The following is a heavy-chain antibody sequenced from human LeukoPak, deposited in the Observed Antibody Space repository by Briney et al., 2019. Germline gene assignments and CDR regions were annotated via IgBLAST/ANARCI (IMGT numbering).Heavy chain of an antibody. J-gene: IGHJ4*02. CDR3: AKDDGNGYYYSFDC. CDR2: ISGSGGST. V-gene: IGHV3-23*01. Sequence: GGSLRLSCAASGFTFSSYGMHWVRQAPGKGLEWVSAISGSGGSTHYADSVKGRFIISRDNSKNTLYLQGNSLRAEDTAVYYCAKDDGNGYYYSFDCWGQGTLVTVSS. D-gene: IGHD3-22*01. CDR1: GFTFSSYG.